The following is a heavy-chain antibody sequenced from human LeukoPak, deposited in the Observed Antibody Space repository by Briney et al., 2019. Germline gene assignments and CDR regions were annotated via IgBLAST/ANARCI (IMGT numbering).Heavy chain of an antibody. D-gene: IGHD1-26*01. Sequence: GVLRLPCAASGFTVSSNYMSWVRQAPGKGLEWVSVIYSGGRTYYADSVKGRFTISRDNSKNTLYLQMNSLRAEDTAVYYCAGLLIGGSYYFDYWGQGTLVTVSS. V-gene: IGHV3-53*01. J-gene: IGHJ4*02. CDR3: AGLLIGGSYYFDY. CDR2: IYSGGRT. CDR1: GFTVSSNY.